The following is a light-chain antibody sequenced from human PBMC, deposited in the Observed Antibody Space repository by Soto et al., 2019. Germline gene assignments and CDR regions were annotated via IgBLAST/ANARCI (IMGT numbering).Light chain of an antibody. CDR1: QNVNSN. V-gene: IGKV3-15*01. CDR3: QHLNNWPSYT. Sequence: DMVLTQSPGTLSLSPGERATLSCRASQNVNSNLAWYQQKPGQAPRLLIYGASTRDTGVPARFSGSGSGTEFTLTISSLQPEDFAIYYCQHLNNWPSYTFGQGTKLEIK. J-gene: IGKJ2*01. CDR2: GAS.